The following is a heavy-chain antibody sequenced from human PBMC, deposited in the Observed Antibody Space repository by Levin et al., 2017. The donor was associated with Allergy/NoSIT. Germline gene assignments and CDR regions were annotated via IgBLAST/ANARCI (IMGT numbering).Heavy chain of an antibody. CDR1: GFNFNDYF. V-gene: IGHV3-11*01. Sequence: GGSLRLSCTASGFNFNDYFMTWIRQAPGKGLEWLSYMSSSGSTIYYADSVQGRFTISRDGAKNSLYLQMNNLRAEDTAVYYCARVYCRNERCYVGGFDFWGQGTLVTVSS. CDR3: ARVYCRNERCYVGGFDF. CDR2: MSSSGSTI. D-gene: IGHD3-10*02. J-gene: IGHJ4*02.